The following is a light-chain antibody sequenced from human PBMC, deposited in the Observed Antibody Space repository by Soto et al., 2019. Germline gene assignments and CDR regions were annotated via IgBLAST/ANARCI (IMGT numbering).Light chain of an antibody. CDR1: SSDVGNYNL. Sequence: QSALSQPAFVSGSPGQSITISCTGTSSDVGNYNLVSWYQQDPGKAPKLMIYEGSKRPSGFSNRFSGSTSGNTASLTISGLQAEDEANYYCYSYAGSNTWVFGGGTKLTVL. CDR3: YSYAGSNTWV. V-gene: IGLV2-23*01. CDR2: EGS. J-gene: IGLJ3*02.